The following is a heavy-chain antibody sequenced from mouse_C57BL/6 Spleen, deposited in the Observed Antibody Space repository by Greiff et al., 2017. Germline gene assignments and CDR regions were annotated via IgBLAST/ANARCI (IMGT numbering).Heavy chain of an antibody. CDR3: ARHEDYGNPLWYFDV. D-gene: IGHD2-1*01. V-gene: IGHV5-6*01. J-gene: IGHJ1*03. CDR1: GFTFSSYG. Sequence: EVKLVESGGDLVKPGGSLKLSCAASGFTFSSYGMSWVRQTPDSVKGRFTISRDNAKNTLYLQMSSLKSENTAMYYCARHEDYGNPLWYFDVWGTGTTVTVSS.